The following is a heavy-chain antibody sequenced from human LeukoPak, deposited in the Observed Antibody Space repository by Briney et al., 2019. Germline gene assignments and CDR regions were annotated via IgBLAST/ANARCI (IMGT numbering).Heavy chain of an antibody. CDR2: INSDGINT. CDR1: GFTFSNYW. V-gene: IGHV3-74*01. J-gene: IGHJ3*02. Sequence: GGSLRLSCAASGFTFSNYWMHWVRQAPGKGLVWVSRINSDGINTSYADSVKGRFTISRDHSKSTLYLQMNSLRAEDTGVYYCERDPFDMWGRGTMVTVSS. CDR3: ERDPFDM.